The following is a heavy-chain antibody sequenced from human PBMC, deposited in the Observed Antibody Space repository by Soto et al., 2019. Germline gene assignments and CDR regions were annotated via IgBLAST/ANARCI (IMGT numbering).Heavy chain of an antibody. J-gene: IGHJ4*02. CDR1: GFTVSSNY. Sequence: PGGSLRLSCAASGFTVSSNYMSWVRQAPGKGLEWVSVIYSGGSTYYADSVKGRFTISRDNSKNTLYLQMNSLRAEDTAVYYCAREGNYGGNSVRFAFDYWGQGTLVTVSS. D-gene: IGHD4-17*01. CDR3: AREGNYGGNSVRFAFDY. V-gene: IGHV3-66*01. CDR2: IYSGGST.